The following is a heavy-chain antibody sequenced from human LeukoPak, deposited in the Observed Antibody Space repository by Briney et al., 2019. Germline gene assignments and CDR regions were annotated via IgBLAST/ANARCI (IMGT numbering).Heavy chain of an antibody. V-gene: IGHV4-34*01. CDR3: ARGYRYYDFWSGPYGMDV. D-gene: IGHD3-3*01. J-gene: IGHJ6*02. Sequence: SETLSLTCAAYGGSFSGYYWSWIRQPPGKGLEWIGEINHSGSTNYNPSLKSRVTISVDTSKNQFSLKLSSVTAADTAVYYCARGYRYYDFWSGPYGMDVWGQGTTVTVSS. CDR2: INHSGST. CDR1: GGSFSGYY.